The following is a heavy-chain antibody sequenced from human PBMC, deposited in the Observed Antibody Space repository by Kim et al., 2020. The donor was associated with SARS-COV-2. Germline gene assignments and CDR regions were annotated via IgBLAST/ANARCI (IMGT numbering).Heavy chain of an antibody. CDR2: ISGSGGST. Sequence: GGSLRLSCAASGFTFSSYAMSWVRQAPGKGLEWVSAISGSGGSTYYADSVKGRFTISRDNSKNTLYLQMNSLRAEDTAVYYCAKPQDSFLDYYYGMDVWGQGTTVTVSS. CDR1: GFTFSSYA. J-gene: IGHJ6*02. CDR3: AKPQDSFLDYYYGMDV. D-gene: IGHD2-15*01. V-gene: IGHV3-23*01.